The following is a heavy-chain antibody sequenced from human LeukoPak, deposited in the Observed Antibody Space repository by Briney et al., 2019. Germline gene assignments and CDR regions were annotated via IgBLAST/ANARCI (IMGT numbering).Heavy chain of an antibody. CDR3: ARGKGDILTGLYYFDY. V-gene: IGHV1-69*05. CDR1: GGTFSSYA. D-gene: IGHD3-9*01. J-gene: IGHJ4*02. Sequence: ASVKVSCKASGGTFSSYAISWVRQAPGQGLEWIGGIFPIFGTANYAQKFQGRVTITTDESTSTAYMELSSLRSEDTAVYYCARGKGDILTGLYYFDYWGQGTLVTVS. CDR2: IFPIFGTA.